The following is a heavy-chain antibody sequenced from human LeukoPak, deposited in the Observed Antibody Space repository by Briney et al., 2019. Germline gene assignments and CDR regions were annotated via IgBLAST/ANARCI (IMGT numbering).Heavy chain of an antibody. CDR2: MNPNSGNT. V-gene: IGHV1-8*01. J-gene: IGHJ4*02. D-gene: IGHD3-3*01. CDR1: GYTFTSYD. Sequence: ASVKVSCNASGYTFTSYDINWGRQATGQGLEWRGWMNPNSGNTGYAQKFQGRVTMTRNTSISTAYMELSSLRSEDTAVYYCARARRILEWLFQPPDYWGQGTLVTVSS. CDR3: ARARRILEWLFQPPDY.